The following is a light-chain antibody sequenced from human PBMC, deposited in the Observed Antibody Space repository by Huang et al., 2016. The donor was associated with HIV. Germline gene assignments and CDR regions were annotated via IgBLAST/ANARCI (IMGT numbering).Light chain of an antibody. CDR3: QQLNSYPLT. J-gene: IGKJ4*01. CDR1: QGIGTF. V-gene: IGKV1-9*01. Sequence: IQLTQSPSSLSASVGDRVTIACRASQGIGTFLAWYQQKPGKAPKLLIEAASTLQHGVPSRFSGGGSGTNFTLTISSLQPEDFATYYCQQLNSYPLTFGGGTEVEIK. CDR2: AAS.